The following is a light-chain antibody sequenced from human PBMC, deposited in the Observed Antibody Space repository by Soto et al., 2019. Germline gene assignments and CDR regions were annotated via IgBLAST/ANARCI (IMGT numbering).Light chain of an antibody. CDR3: QKYNSAPRT. CDR1: QGNSNY. CDR2: AAS. V-gene: IGKV1-27*01. Sequence: DIQMTQSPSSLSASVGDRVTITCRASQGNSNYLAWYQQKPGKVPKLLIYAASTLQSGVPSRFSGSGSGTDFTFTISSLQPEDVATYYCQKYNSAPRTFGQGTKVDIK. J-gene: IGKJ1*01.